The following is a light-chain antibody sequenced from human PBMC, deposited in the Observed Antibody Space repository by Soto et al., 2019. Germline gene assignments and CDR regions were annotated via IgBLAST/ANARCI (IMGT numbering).Light chain of an antibody. CDR1: SSHIGRHA. CDR2: DNY. Sequence: QSVLTQPPSASATPGQRVTISCSGTSSHIGRHAVNWYQQLPGTAPRLLIYDNYQRPSGVPDRFSGSKSGTSASLAISGLQSEDEADYYCATWDDSLNGRAVFGGGTKVTVL. CDR3: ATWDDSLNGRAV. J-gene: IGLJ3*02. V-gene: IGLV1-44*01.